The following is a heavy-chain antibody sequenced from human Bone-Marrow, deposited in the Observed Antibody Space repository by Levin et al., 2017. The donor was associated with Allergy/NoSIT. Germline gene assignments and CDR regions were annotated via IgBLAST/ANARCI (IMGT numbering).Heavy chain of an antibody. D-gene: IGHD5-18*01. V-gene: IGHV6-1*01. CDR3: AREKNTAMIVRYYYYGMDV. J-gene: IGHJ6*02. CDR1: GDRVSSNSAA. CDR2: TYYRSKWYN. Sequence: SQTLSLTCAISGDRVSSNSAAWNWIRQSPSRGLEWLGRTYYRSKWYNDYAVSVKSRITINPDTSKNQFSLQLNSVTPEDTAVYYCAREKNTAMIVRYYYYGMDVWGQGTTVTVSS.